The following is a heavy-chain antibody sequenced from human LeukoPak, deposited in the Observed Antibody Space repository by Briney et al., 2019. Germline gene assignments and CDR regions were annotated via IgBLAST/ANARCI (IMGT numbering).Heavy chain of an antibody. CDR1: GYTFTSYD. D-gene: IGHD3-3*01. J-gene: IGHJ6*02. CDR2: INTNTGNP. V-gene: IGHV7-4-1*02. Sequence: ASVKVSCKASGYTFTSYDINWVRQATGQGLEWMGWINTNTGNPTYAQGFTGRFVFSLDTSVSTAYLQISSLKAEDTAVYYCAREQHYDFWSGYYDGYGMDVWGQGTTVTVSS. CDR3: AREQHYDFWSGYYDGYGMDV.